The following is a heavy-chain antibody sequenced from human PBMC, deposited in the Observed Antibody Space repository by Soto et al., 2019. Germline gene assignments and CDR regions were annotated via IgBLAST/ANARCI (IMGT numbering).Heavy chain of an antibody. Sequence: QVQLVQSGAEVKKPGSAVKVSCKASGGTFSSYTISWVRQAPGQGLEWMGRIIPILGIANYAQKFQGRVTITADKYTSTDYMELSSLRSEYTAVYYCARGGGCIAGRHWFDPWGQGTLVTVSS. V-gene: IGHV1-69*02. D-gene: IGHD6-6*01. J-gene: IGHJ5*02. CDR3: ARGGGCIAGRHWFDP. CDR1: GGTFSSYT. CDR2: IIPILGIA.